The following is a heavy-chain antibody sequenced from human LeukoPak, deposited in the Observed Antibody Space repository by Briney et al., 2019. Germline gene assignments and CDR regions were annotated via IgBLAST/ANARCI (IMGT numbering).Heavy chain of an antibody. J-gene: IGHJ5*02. V-gene: IGHV1-18*01. CDR1: NYTFTSYG. D-gene: IGHD6-13*01. Sequence: ASVKVSCKASNYTFTSYGISWVRQAPGQGLEWMAWINAYNGDTNYAQKFQGRVTLTTDTSTSTAYMELRSLRSDDTAVYYCARVDSSSWYGGSNWFDPWGQGTLVTVSS. CDR2: INAYNGDT. CDR3: ARVDSSSWYGGSNWFDP.